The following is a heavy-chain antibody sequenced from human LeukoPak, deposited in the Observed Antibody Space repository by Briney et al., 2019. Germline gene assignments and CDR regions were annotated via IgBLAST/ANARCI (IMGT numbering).Heavy chain of an antibody. V-gene: IGHV4-39*01. J-gene: IGHJ4*02. D-gene: IGHD3-10*01. Sequence: SETLSLTCTVSGGSVSSTTYYSSWIRQPPGKWLEWIASINYSGSTYYNPSLKSRVTISVDTSENQFSLKLSSLPAADAAVYYCARYVVYGSGKYYFDYWGQGTLVTVSS. CDR3: ARYVVYGSGKYYFDY. CDR2: INYSGST. CDR1: GGSVSSTTYY.